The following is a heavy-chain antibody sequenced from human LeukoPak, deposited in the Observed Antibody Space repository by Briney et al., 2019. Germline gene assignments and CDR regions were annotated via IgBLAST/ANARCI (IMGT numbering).Heavy chain of an antibody. Sequence: SETLSLTCTVSDDSITMYYWTWIRQPPGKGLEWIGYIYYSGSTNYNPSLKSRVTISVGTSKNQFSLKLSSVTAADTAVYYCATTYYDFWSGYKFDYWGQGTLVTVSS. CDR3: ATTYYDFWSGYKFDY. D-gene: IGHD3-3*01. CDR2: IYYSGST. J-gene: IGHJ4*02. V-gene: IGHV4-59*01. CDR1: DDSITMYY.